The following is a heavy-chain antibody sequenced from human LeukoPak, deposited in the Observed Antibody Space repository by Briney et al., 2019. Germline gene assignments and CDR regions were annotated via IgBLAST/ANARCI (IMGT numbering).Heavy chain of an antibody. Sequence: SETLSLTCTVSGGSITNYYWSWIRQPPGKGLEWIGYIYYSGSTNYNPSLKSRVTLSVDTSRNQFSLSLRPMTAADTAVYYCARTEPSGTTSHWGQGTLVTVSS. CDR1: GGSITNYY. V-gene: IGHV4-59*01. D-gene: IGHD1-1*01. CDR3: ARTEPSGTTSH. CDR2: IYYSGST. J-gene: IGHJ4*02.